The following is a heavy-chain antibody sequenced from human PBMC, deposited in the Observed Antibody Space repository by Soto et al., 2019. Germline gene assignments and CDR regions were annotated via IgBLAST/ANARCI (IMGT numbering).Heavy chain of an antibody. CDR1: GFTFSSYS. J-gene: IGHJ4*02. V-gene: IGHV3-48*04. Sequence: GGSLRLSCVASGFTFSSYSMVWVRQAPGKGLEWVSYIFVSSTPIYYADSVKGRFTVSRDNTQNSLFLLMNSLRAEDTAVYYCARDKDWAFDYWGQGTLVTVSS. CDR2: IFVSSTPI. CDR3: ARDKDWAFDY. D-gene: IGHD3-9*01.